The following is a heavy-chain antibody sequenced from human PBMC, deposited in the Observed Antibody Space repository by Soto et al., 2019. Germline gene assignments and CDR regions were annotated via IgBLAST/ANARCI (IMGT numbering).Heavy chain of an antibody. CDR2: ISANIIST. CDR1: GFNFNSHA. D-gene: IGHD2-15*01. V-gene: IGHV3-23*01. Sequence: EVQLLESGGGLVQPGGSLRLSCAASGFNFNSHAMTWVRQAPGKGLEWVSTISANIISTYYADSVKGRFTISRDNSKNTLYLQMSSLRVEDTAVYPCARVDTPTVRVGMDVWGQGTTVTVSS. J-gene: IGHJ6*02. CDR3: ARVDTPTVRVGMDV.